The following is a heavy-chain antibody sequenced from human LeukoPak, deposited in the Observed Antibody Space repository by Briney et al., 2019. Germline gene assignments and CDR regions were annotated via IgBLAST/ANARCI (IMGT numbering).Heavy chain of an antibody. Sequence: GGSLRPSCAISGLTFHDYAMTWVRQAPGKGLEWVSTIVGDSSKTYYADSVKGRFTISRDNSNYMLFLHMNNLRAEDTAIYYCAKQPYNYYYLDVWGKGTTVTVSS. CDR2: IVGDSSKT. CDR1: GLTFHDYA. V-gene: IGHV3-23*01. D-gene: IGHD2-21*01. CDR3: AKQPYNYYYLDV. J-gene: IGHJ6*03.